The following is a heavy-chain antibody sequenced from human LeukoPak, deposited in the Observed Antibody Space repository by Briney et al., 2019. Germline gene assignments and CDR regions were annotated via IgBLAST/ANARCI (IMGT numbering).Heavy chain of an antibody. CDR3: ARINDFWSGPTLDV. CDR2: MFPSGSS. D-gene: IGHD3-3*01. V-gene: IGHV4-39*07. J-gene: IGHJ6*02. Sequence: SETLSLTCSVSGGSISSSTYYWVWIRQPPGRGLEWIGTMFPSGSSQYNLSLKSRVTISIDKSKNQFSLKLNSVTAADTAVYYCARINDFWSGPTLDVWGQGTTVTVSS. CDR1: GGSISSSTYY.